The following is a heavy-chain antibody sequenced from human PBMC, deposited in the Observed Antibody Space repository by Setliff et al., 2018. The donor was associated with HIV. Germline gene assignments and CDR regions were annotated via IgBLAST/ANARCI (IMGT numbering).Heavy chain of an antibody. CDR1: GGSISSSNW. Sequence: SETLSLTCAVSGGSISSSNWWSWVRQPPGKGLEWIGEIYFSGHTNYNPSLKSRVTLSLDNSKNQFSLKLTSVTAADTAVYYCARYGHGVGATALDAFDIWGQGTMVTVSS. CDR2: IYFSGHT. V-gene: IGHV4-4*02. CDR3: ARYGHGVGATALDAFDI. D-gene: IGHD1-26*01. J-gene: IGHJ3*02.